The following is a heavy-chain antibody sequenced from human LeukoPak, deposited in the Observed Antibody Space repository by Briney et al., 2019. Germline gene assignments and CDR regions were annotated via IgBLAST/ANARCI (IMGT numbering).Heavy chain of an antibody. D-gene: IGHD3-22*01. Sequence: SETLSLTCTVSGGSILSSSYYWGWIRQPPGKGLEWIGSIYYGGSTDYNPSLKSRVIISVDTSKNQFSLKLSSVTAADTAVYFCARGPYSYDSSGAFDIWGQGTMVTVSS. V-gene: IGHV4-39*07. J-gene: IGHJ3*02. CDR3: ARGPYSYDSSGAFDI. CDR2: IYYGGST. CDR1: GGSILSSSYY.